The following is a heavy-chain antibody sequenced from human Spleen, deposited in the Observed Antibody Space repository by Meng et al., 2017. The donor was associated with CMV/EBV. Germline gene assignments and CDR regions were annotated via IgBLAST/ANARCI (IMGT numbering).Heavy chain of an antibody. D-gene: IGHD3-10*01. V-gene: IGHV3-69-1*01. CDR2: ISNSSTI. J-gene: IGHJ6*02. CDR3: ARDRVPMVRGVIITPYYYYGMDV. Sequence: GESLKISCAASRFTFSDYYMNWVRQAPGKGLEWVSSISNSSTIYYADSVKGRFTISRDNAKNSLYLQMNSLRAEDTAVYYCARDRVPMVRGVIITPYYYYGMDVWGQGTTVTVSS. CDR1: RFTFSDYY.